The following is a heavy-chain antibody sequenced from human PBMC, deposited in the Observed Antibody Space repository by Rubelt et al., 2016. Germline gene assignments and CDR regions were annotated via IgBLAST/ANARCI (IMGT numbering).Heavy chain of an antibody. CDR1: GYTFTGYY. CDR3: ARAEGIVGATSFDY. D-gene: IGHD1-26*01. J-gene: IGHJ4*02. Sequence: QVQLVQSGAEVKKPGASVKVSCKASGYTFTGYYMHWVRQAPGQGLEWMGRIDPNSGGTNYAQKFQGGVTMTRDTSIRTAYMELSRLRSDDTAVYYCARAEGIVGATSFDYWGQGTLVTVSS. V-gene: IGHV1-2*06. CDR2: IDPNSGGT.